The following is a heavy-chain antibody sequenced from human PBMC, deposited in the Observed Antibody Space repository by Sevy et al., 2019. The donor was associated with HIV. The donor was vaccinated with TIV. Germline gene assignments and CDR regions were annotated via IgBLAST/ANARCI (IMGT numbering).Heavy chain of an antibody. D-gene: IGHD2-2*01. Sequence: ASVKVSCKASGYTFTSYGISWVRQAPGQGLEWMGWISAYNGNTNYAQKLQGRVTMTTDTSTSTAYMELRSLRSDDTAVYYWARAGGMDCSSTSCYALGAGDYYYGMDVWGQGTTVTVSS. CDR3: ARAGGMDCSSTSCYALGAGDYYYGMDV. CDR1: GYTFTSYG. CDR2: ISAYNGNT. V-gene: IGHV1-18*01. J-gene: IGHJ6*02.